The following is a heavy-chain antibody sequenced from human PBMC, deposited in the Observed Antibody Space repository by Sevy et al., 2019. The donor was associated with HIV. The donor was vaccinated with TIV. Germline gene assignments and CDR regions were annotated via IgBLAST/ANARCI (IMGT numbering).Heavy chain of an antibody. CDR3: ARVGLARYFFDS. J-gene: IGHJ4*02. CDR2: IYSSGST. V-gene: IGHV4-59*13. CDR1: GGSISSYY. Sequence: SETLSLTCTVSGGSISSYYWSWIRQPPGKGLEWVGYIYSSGSTNYNPSLKSRVTISVDTSKNQFSLKLSSVTAADTAVYYCARVGLARYFFDSWGQVNLVTVSS.